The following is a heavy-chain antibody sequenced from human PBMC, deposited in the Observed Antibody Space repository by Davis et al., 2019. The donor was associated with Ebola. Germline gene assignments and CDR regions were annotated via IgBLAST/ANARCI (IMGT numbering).Heavy chain of an antibody. CDR3: VKDTSSIWFDV. Sequence: GESLKISCAGSGFGLSSYAMSWVRQAPGKGLEWVSTFSGSDGSTYYADSVKGRFTISRDNSKNTLHLQMNSLRVEDTAIYYCVKDTSSIWFDVWGQGTTVTVSS. CDR1: GFGLSSYA. D-gene: IGHD6-13*01. V-gene: IGHV3-23*01. CDR2: FSGSDGST. J-gene: IGHJ3*01.